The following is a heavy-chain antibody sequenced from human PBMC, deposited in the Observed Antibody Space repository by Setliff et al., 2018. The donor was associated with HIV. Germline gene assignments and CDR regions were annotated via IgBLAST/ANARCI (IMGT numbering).Heavy chain of an antibody. Sequence: SETLSLTCTVSGGSISSGNYYWNWIRQHPGKGLEWIGYIYYSGATYYTPSLKSRVTLSIDTSKNQFSLNLSSVTAADTAVYYCARFDHASIDYWGQGTLVTVSS. CDR2: IYYSGAT. J-gene: IGHJ4*02. V-gene: IGHV4-31*03. D-gene: IGHD2-2*01. CDR1: GGSISSGNYY. CDR3: ARFDHASIDY.